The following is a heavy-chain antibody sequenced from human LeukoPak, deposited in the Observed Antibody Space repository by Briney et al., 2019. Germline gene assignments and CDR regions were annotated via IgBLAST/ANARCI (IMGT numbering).Heavy chain of an antibody. Sequence: PGGSLRLSCAASGFTFSSSWMDWVRQAPGKGLEWVANINQDGSKDYYADSVRGRFTISRDNAKNSLYLQVNSLRAEDTATYYCATDAGWLQPNFWGQGTLVTVSS. CDR3: ATDAGWLQPNF. V-gene: IGHV3-7*01. CDR1: GFTFSSSW. D-gene: IGHD5-24*01. CDR2: INQDGSKD. J-gene: IGHJ4*02.